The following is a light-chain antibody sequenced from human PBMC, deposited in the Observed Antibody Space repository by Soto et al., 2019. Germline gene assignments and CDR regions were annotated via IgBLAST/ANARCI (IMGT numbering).Light chain of an antibody. CDR1: SSDIVIYNL. Sequence: QCVLTQPASVPGSLGQSMTISCTGTSSDIVIYNLVSWYQQHPGKAPNLRIYEGTKGPSGVSSRFSGSKSGNTASLTVSGLQAGDGADNYCCSYAGSETYGFGGGTKGTV. CDR3: CSYAGSETYG. V-gene: IGLV2-23*01. CDR2: EGT. J-gene: IGLJ1*01.